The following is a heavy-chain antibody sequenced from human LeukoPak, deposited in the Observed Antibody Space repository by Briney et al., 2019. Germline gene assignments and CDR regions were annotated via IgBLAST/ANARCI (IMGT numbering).Heavy chain of an antibody. CDR2: IHHSGST. V-gene: IGHV4-34*01. J-gene: IGHJ5*02. CDR3: ARVMPARRPSRGWFDP. CDR1: GGSFSGYY. D-gene: IGHD6-6*01. Sequence: PSETLSLTCAVYGGSFSGYYWSWIRQPPGKGLEWIGEIHHSGSTNYNPSLKSRVTISVDTSKNQFSLKLSSVTAADTAVYYCARVMPARRPSRGWFDPWGQGTLVTVSS.